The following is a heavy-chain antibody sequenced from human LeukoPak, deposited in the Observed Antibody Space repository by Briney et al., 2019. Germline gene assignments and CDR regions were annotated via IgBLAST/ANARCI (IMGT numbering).Heavy chain of an antibody. Sequence: PGGSLRLSCAASGFTFSSYGMHWVRQAPGKGLEWVAFIRYDGSNKYYADSVKGRFTISRDNSKNTLYLQMNSLRAEDTAVYYCTKDRSDYGIFDYWGQGTLVTVSS. CDR1: GFTFSSYG. D-gene: IGHD4-17*01. J-gene: IGHJ4*02. CDR3: TKDRSDYGIFDY. CDR2: IRYDGSNK. V-gene: IGHV3-30*02.